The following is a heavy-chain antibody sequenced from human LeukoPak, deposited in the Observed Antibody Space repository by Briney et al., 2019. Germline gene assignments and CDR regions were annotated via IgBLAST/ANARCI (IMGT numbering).Heavy chain of an antibody. Sequence: PGGSLRLSCAASGFTFSSYWMSWVRQAPGKGLEWVANIKQDGSEKYYVDSVKGRFTISRDNAKNSLYLQMNSLRAEDTAVYYCARIKNSSELRGYYYMDVWGKGTTVTVSS. J-gene: IGHJ6*03. D-gene: IGHD6-6*01. CDR3: ARIKNSSELRGYYYMDV. V-gene: IGHV3-7*01. CDR2: IKQDGSEK. CDR1: GFTFSSYW.